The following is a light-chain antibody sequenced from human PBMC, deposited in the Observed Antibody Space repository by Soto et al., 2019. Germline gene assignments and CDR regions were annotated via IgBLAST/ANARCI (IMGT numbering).Light chain of an antibody. J-gene: IGKJ5*01. V-gene: IGKV3-15*01. CDR1: QGVTTN. CDR3: QQYNNWPFS. CDR2: DVS. Sequence: EIVFTHSPATLSFSPVERATLSCRAGQGVTTNFAWYQQKSGQSPRLLIYDVSIRATGVPARFSGTGSETDFTLTISGLQSEDSAVYFCQQYNNWPFSFGQGTRLEIK.